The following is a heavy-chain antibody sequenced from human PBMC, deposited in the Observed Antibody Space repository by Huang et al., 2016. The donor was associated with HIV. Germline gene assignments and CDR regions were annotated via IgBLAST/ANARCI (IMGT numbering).Heavy chain of an antibody. D-gene: IGHD6-19*01. V-gene: IGHV3-30*18. CDR1: GFIFSSCG. Sequence: QVQLVESGGGVVQPGRSLRLSCAASGFIFSSCGMHGVRQAPGKGLEWVAVISYDGSNKNDADSVKGRSTIARDNSKNTVYLQMNSLRAEDTAVYYCAKDHVAAVAGRRGWGFDYWGQGTLVTVSS. J-gene: IGHJ4*02. CDR3: AKDHVAAVAGRRGWGFDY. CDR2: ISYDGSNK.